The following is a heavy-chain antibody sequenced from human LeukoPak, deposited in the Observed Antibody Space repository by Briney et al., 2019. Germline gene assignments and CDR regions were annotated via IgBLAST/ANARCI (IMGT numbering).Heavy chain of an antibody. V-gene: IGHV3-13*04. CDR3: ARALDSSGYYSCFQH. CDR2: IGTAGDT. CDR1: GCTFSSYD. Sequence: GGSLRLSCAASGCTFSSYDMHWVRQSTGKGLEWVSAIGTAGDTYYPGSVKGRFTISRENAKNSLYLQMNSLRAGDPAVYSCARALDSSGYYSCFQHWGQGTLVTVSP. D-gene: IGHD3-22*01. J-gene: IGHJ1*01.